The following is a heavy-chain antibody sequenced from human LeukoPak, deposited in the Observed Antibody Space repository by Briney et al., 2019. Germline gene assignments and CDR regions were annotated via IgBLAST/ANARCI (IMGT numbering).Heavy chain of an antibody. V-gene: IGHV3-23*01. J-gene: IGHJ4*02. Sequence: TGGSLRLSCAASGFTFSAYAMSWVRQAPGKGLEWVSAITGSGGTTYYADSVKGRFIIFRDNSKNTPYLQMNSLRAEDTAVYYCAKGGGSGSYSTPEDYWGQGTLVTVSS. CDR2: ITGSGGTT. D-gene: IGHD3-10*01. CDR3: AKGGGSGSYSTPEDY. CDR1: GFTFSAYA.